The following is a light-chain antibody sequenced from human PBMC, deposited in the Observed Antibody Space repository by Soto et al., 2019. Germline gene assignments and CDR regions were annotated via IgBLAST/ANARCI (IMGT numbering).Light chain of an antibody. Sequence: EIVLTQSPGTLSLSPGERATLSCRASQSVSSTYLAWYQQKPGQAPRLLIYGASIRATGVLDRFSGSGSGTDFTLTISRLEPEDFAVYYCQQYGSSPYTFGQGTKLEIK. J-gene: IGKJ2*01. V-gene: IGKV3-20*01. CDR2: GAS. CDR1: QSVSSTY. CDR3: QQYGSSPYT.